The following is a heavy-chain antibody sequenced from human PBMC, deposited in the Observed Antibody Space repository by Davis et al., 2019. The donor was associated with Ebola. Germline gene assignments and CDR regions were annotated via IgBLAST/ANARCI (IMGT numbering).Heavy chain of an antibody. Sequence: GESLKISCAASGFTFNAYSMHWVRQAPGKGLEWVAVISYDGSNKYYADSVKGRFTISRDNSKNTLYLQMNSLRAEDTAVYYCAKDEDNNGWGPVAYWGQGTLVTVSS. CDR3: AKDEDNNGWGPVAY. J-gene: IGHJ4*02. V-gene: IGHV3-30*04. CDR2: ISYDGSNK. D-gene: IGHD6-19*01. CDR1: GFTFNAYS.